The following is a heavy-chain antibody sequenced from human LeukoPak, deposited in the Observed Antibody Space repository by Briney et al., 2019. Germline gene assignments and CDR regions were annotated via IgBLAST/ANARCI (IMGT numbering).Heavy chain of an antibody. V-gene: IGHV3-74*01. Sequence: HPGGSLRLSCAASGFTFSNYWMHWVRQAPGKGLVWVSRIDTDGGDTSYADSVKGRFTISRDNAKNSLYLQMNSLRAEDTAVYYCARALIPWDAVVDTVMVFDYWGQGTLVTVSS. CDR1: GFTFSNYW. J-gene: IGHJ4*02. CDR3: ARALIPWDAVVDTVMVFDY. CDR2: IDTDGGDT. D-gene: IGHD5-18*01.